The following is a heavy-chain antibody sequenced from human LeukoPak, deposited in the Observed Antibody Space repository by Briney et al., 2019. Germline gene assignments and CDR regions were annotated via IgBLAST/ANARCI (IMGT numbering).Heavy chain of an antibody. V-gene: IGHV4-59*11. CDR2: IYYSGST. J-gene: IGHJ4*02. Sequence: MSSETLSLTCTVSGGSISSHYWSWIRQPPGKGLEWIGYIYYSGSTNYNPSLKSRVTISVDTSKNQFSLKLSPVTAADTAVYYCARDLYSYGYFDYWGQGTLVTVSS. D-gene: IGHD5-18*01. CDR3: ARDLYSYGYFDY. CDR1: GGSISSHY.